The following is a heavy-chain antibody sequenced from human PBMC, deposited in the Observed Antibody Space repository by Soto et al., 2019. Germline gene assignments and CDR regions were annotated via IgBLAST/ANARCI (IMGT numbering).Heavy chain of an antibody. J-gene: IGHJ3*02. Sequence: GGSLRLSCAASGFTFGPFWMHWVRQAPGKGLVWLSHINSDGSTIVYADSVKGRFTISRDNSKNTLYLQMNSLRAEDTAVYYCAREGYYYDSSGPSDAFDIWGQGTMVTVSS. CDR2: INSDGSTI. CDR1: GFTFGPFW. V-gene: IGHV3-74*01. CDR3: AREGYYYDSSGPSDAFDI. D-gene: IGHD3-22*01.